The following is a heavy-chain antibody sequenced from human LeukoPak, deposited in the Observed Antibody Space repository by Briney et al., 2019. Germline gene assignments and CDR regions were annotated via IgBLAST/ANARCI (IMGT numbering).Heavy chain of an antibody. J-gene: IGHJ6*03. CDR2: IYTSGST. CDR3: ASGSYYYYYMDV. CDR1: GGSISSYY. Sequence: SETLSLTCTVSGGSISSYYWSWIWQPAGKGLEWIGRIYTSGSTDYNPSLKSRVTMSVDTSKNQFSLKLSSVTAADTAVYYCASGSYYYYYMDVWGKGTTVTVSS. D-gene: IGHD1-26*01. V-gene: IGHV4-4*07.